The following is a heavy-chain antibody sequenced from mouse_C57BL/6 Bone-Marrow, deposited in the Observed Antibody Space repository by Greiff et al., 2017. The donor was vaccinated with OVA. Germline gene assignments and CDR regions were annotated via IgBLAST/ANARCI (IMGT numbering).Heavy chain of an antibody. D-gene: IGHD2-1*01. Sequence: QVQLQQPGPELVKPGASVKLSCKASGYTFTSYWMHWVKQRPGQGLEWIGNINPSNGGTNYNEKFKSKATLTVDKSSSTAYMQLSSLTSEDSAVYYCASEDGNYFWAWFAYWGQGTLVTVSA. CDR3: ASEDGNYFWAWFAY. CDR1: GYTFTSYW. J-gene: IGHJ3*01. CDR2: INPSNGGT. V-gene: IGHV1-53*01.